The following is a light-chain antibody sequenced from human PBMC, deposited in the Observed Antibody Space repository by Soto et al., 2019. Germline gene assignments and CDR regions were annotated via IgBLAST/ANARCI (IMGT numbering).Light chain of an antibody. CDR1: SSNIGSNT. Sequence: QAVVTQPPSASGTPGQRVTISCSGSSSNIGSNTVNWYQQLPGTAPKLLIYSNNQRPSGVPDRFSGSKSGTSAFLAISGLQSEDEADYYCAAWDDSLNGRVFGGGTKLTFL. V-gene: IGLV1-44*01. CDR2: SNN. J-gene: IGLJ3*02. CDR3: AAWDDSLNGRV.